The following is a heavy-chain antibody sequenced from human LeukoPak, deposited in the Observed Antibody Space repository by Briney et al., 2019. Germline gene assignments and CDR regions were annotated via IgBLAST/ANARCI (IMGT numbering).Heavy chain of an antibody. Sequence: GSLRQSRAASGLSGSSNYMTWVRQAPGKKQEWVSVIHSGGRAYYADSVKGRFTTSRDNSKNTLDLQMNSLSVEDTAVYYCVGVETITMVRGASGDVWGKGTTVTVSS. J-gene: IGHJ6*04. CDR1: GLSGSSNY. V-gene: IGHV3-66*02. D-gene: IGHD3-10*01. CDR3: VGVETITMVRGASGDV. CDR2: IHSGGRA.